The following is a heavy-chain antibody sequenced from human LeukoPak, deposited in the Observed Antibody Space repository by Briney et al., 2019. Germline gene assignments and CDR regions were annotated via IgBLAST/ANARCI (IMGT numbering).Heavy chain of an antibody. Sequence: SVKVSCKASGGTFSSYTISWVRQAPGQGLEWMGRIIPILGIANYAQKFQGRVTITADKSTSTAYMELNSLRSEDTAVYYCARDGHSSPMVDYWGQGTLVAVSS. J-gene: IGHJ4*02. CDR3: ARDGHSSPMVDY. CDR1: GGTFSSYT. D-gene: IGHD6-13*01. V-gene: IGHV1-69*04. CDR2: IIPILGIA.